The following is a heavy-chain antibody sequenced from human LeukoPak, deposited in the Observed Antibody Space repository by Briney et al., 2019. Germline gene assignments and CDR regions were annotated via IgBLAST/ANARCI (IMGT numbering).Heavy chain of an antibody. CDR3: ARGLGGTHGY. Sequence: ASVKVSCKASGYTFTSYDISWVRQATGQGGEWMGWMNPNSGNTGYAQKFQGRVTMTRNTSRRTSYTELSSLRSEDAALYYIARGLGGTHGYWGQGAPVTVSS. CDR2: MNPNSGNT. V-gene: IGHV1-8*01. CDR1: GYTFTSYD. D-gene: IGHD2-15*01. J-gene: IGHJ4*02.